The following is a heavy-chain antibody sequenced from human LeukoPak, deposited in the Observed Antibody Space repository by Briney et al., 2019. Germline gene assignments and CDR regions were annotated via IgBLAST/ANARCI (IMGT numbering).Heavy chain of an antibody. J-gene: IGHJ4*02. D-gene: IGHD6-19*01. V-gene: IGHV3-7*01. CDR1: GFTFSSYW. CDR3: ARVGWLPPFDY. CDR2: IKQDGSEK. Sequence: GGSLRLSCAASGFTFSSYWMRWVRQAPAKGLEWVANIKQDGSEKYYVDSVKGRFTISRDNAKNSLYLQMNSLRAEDTAVYYCARVGWLPPFDYWGQGTLVTVSS.